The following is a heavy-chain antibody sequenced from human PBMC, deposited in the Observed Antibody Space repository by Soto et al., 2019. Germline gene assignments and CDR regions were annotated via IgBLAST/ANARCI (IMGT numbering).Heavy chain of an antibody. CDR1: GGSVSSGSYY. V-gene: IGHV4-61*01. D-gene: IGHD1-26*01. CDR2: IYYSGST. Sequence: QVQLQESGPGLVKPSETLSLTCTVSGGSVSSGSYYWSWIRQPPGKGLEWIGDIYYSGSTNYNPSPKSRVTISVDTSKNQFSLKLSSVTAADTAVYYCAREPARIVGATNFDYWGQGTLVTVSS. J-gene: IGHJ4*02. CDR3: AREPARIVGATNFDY.